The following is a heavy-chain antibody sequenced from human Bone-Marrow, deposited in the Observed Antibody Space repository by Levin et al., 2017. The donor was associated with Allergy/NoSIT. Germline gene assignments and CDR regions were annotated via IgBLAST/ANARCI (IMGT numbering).Heavy chain of an antibody. CDR1: GFTFSDYY. J-gene: IGHJ6*02. Sequence: PGGSLRLSCAASGFTFSDYYMSWIRQAPGKGLEWVSYISSSGSTIYYADSVKGRFTISRDNAKNSLYLQMNSLRAEDTAVYYCAREINVVPAAKYYYYYGMDVWGQGTTVTVSS. CDR2: ISSSGSTI. CDR3: AREINVVPAAKYYYYYGMDV. V-gene: IGHV3-11*01. D-gene: IGHD2-2*01.